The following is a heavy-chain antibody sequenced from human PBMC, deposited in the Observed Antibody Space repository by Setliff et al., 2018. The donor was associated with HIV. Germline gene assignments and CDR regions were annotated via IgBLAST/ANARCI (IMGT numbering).Heavy chain of an antibody. Sequence: ASVKVSCKASGYTFTSYGISWVRQAPGQGLEWMGWISAYSGNTNYAQKLQGRGTMTTDTSTSTAYMELRSLKSDDTALYYCARDARDHFYGSGHIDKWGQGTQVTVSS. J-gene: IGHJ4*02. CDR3: ARDARDHFYGSGHIDK. V-gene: IGHV1-18*01. CDR2: ISAYSGNT. D-gene: IGHD3-10*01. CDR1: GYTFTSYG.